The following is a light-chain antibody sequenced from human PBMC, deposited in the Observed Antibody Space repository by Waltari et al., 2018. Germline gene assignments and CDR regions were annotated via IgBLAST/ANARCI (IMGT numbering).Light chain of an antibody. Sequence: LSCRASQSVGMSLAWYQQKPGQAPRLLIYGASNRAAGIPDRFSGSGSGTDFSLTISRLEPEDFVVYYCQHYVRLPATFGQGTKVEIK. CDR3: QHYVRLPAT. CDR1: QSVGMS. V-gene: IGKV3-20*01. CDR2: GAS. J-gene: IGKJ1*01.